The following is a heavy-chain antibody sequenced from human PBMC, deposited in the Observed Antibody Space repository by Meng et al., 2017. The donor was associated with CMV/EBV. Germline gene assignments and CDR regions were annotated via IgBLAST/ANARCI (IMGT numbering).Heavy chain of an antibody. V-gene: IGHV3-30*04. CDR3: ARVAAAVKYYFDY. Sequence: GGSLRLSCAASGFTFSSYAMHWVRQAPGKGLEWVAVISYDGSSKYYADSVKGRFTISRDNSKNTLYLQMNSLRAEDTAVYYCARVAAAVKYYFDYWGQGTLVTVSS. D-gene: IGHD6-13*01. CDR1: GFTFSSYA. CDR2: ISYDGSSK. J-gene: IGHJ4*02.